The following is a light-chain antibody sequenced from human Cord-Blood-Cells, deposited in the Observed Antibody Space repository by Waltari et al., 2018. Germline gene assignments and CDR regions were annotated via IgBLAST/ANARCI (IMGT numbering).Light chain of an antibody. J-gene: IGKJ3*01. CDR2: AAS. Sequence: DIQMTQSPSSVSESVGDRVTITCRAGQGISSWIAWYQQKPGKAPKLLIYAASRLQSGVPSRFSGRRSRTDFTLTISSLQPEDFATYYCQQANSFPFTFGPGTKVDIK. CDR3: QQANSFPFT. CDR1: QGISSW. V-gene: IGKV1-12*01.